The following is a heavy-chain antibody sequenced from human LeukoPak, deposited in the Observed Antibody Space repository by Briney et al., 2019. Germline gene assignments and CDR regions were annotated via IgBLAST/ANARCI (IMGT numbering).Heavy chain of an antibody. V-gene: IGHV4-61*02. CDR2: VHTSGSS. Sequence: PSETLSLTCTVSGGSISSSSYYWGWIRQPAGKGLEWIGRVHTSGSSDYNPSLKSRVTISLDTSKNQFSLKLTSVTAADTALYYCAAPHAGALDIWGQGTMVTVSS. CDR3: AAPHAGALDI. J-gene: IGHJ3*02. CDR1: GGSISSSSYY.